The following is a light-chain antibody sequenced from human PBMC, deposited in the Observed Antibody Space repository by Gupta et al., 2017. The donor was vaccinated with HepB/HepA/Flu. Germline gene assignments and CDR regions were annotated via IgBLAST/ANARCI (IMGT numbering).Light chain of an antibody. V-gene: IGKV1-33*01. Sequence: DIQMTQSPSSLSAFVGDSVTITCQASQDIKNYLIWYQQKPGKSPKLLIYDVSNLERGVPSRLSGTQSGTQFAFTINSRQPEDTGTYFCQQYHSFPYTFGKATKVEIK. J-gene: IGKJ2*01. CDR2: DVS. CDR3: QQYHSFPYT. CDR1: QDIKNY.